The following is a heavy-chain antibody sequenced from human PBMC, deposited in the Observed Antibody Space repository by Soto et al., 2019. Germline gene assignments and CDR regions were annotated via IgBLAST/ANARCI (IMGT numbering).Heavy chain of an antibody. CDR2: IIPIFGTA. CDR1: GCTFSSYA. D-gene: IGHD2-2*01. CDR3: ARSPSGPIVLVPAAMPADVYCQH. J-gene: IGHJ1*01. V-gene: IGHV1-69*12. Sequence: QVQLVQSGAEVKKPGSSVKVSCKDSGCTFSSYAISWERQAHGQGIEWMGGIIPIFGTANYAQKFQGRVTITADESTNTGYRERSSLRSEDSAVYYCARSPSGPIVLVPAAMPADVYCQHWGQGTLVTFA.